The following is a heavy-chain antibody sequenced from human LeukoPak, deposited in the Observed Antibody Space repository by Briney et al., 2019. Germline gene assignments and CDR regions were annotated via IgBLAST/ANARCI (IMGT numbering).Heavy chain of an antibody. CDR2: IYYSGST. J-gene: IGHJ4*02. D-gene: IGHD2-21*02. CDR1: GGSISSGDYY. CDR3: ARAPRNKITYCGGDCSYSLFDY. V-gene: IGHV4-30-4*01. Sequence: SQTLSLTCTVSGGSISSGDYYWSWIRQPPGKGLEWIGYIYYSGSTYYNPSLKSRVTISVDTSKNQFSLKLSSVTAADTAVYYCARAPRNKITYCGGDCSYSLFDYWGQGTLVTVSS.